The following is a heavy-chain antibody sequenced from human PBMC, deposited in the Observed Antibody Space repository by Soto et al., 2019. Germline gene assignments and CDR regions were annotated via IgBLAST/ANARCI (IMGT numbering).Heavy chain of an antibody. V-gene: IGHV4-30-4*01. CDR3: ARGPSGDKVHY. Sequence: PSETQPHPCTVFDGSIRNYYCSCIRQPTEEGLEWIGHIFDSGTTYTNPSLRSQVAISLDTSKNHFSLTLSSVTAVDTAVYYCARGPSGDKVHYWGQGALVTVSS. J-gene: IGHJ4*02. CDR1: DGSIRNYY. CDR2: IFDSGTT. D-gene: IGHD7-27*01.